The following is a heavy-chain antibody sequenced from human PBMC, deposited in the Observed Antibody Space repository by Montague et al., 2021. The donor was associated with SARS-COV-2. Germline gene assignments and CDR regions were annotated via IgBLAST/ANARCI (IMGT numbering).Heavy chain of an antibody. CDR1: GDSVSPDL. CDR2: VYNSRSS. D-gene: IGHD1-26*01. J-gene: IGHJ4*02. V-gene: IGHV4-59*02. CDR3: VRDPAPRGSGTFYDY. Sequence: SETLSLTCTVSGDSVSPDLRTWIWQPPAKGLEFNGNVYNSRSSSYNSSXXRRVGIAVDTSKNQFSLRLSTVTAADTAIYYCVRDPAPRGSGTFYDYWGQGTLVAVSS.